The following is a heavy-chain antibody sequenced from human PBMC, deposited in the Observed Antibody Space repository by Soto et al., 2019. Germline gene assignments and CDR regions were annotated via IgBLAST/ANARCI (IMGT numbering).Heavy chain of an antibody. V-gene: IGHV3-30*02. CDR2: VRYGGDST. J-gene: IGHJ4*02. Sequence: GGSLRLSCAASGFTFSSYGMHWVRQAPGKGLEWVSAVRYGGDSTYYADSVKGRFTISRDNSKNTLYLQMNSLRAEDTSVYYCAKEGGLSGSYYISSSYYFDYWGQGTLVTVSS. CDR3: AKEGGLSGSYYISSSYYFDY. D-gene: IGHD1-26*01. CDR1: GFTFSSYG.